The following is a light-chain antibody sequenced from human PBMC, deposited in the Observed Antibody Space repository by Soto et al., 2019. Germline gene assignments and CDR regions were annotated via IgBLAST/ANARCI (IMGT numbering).Light chain of an antibody. V-gene: IGKV3-11*01. CDR1: QSVSSY. CDR2: DAS. J-gene: IGKJ5*01. CDR3: QQRRNWPPIT. Sequence: EIVFIQFPATVSFSRGERATLSCRASQSVSSYLAWYQQKPGQAPRLLIYDASNRATGIPARFSGSGSGTDFTLTISSLEPEDFAVYYCQQRRNWPPITFGQGTRLEIK.